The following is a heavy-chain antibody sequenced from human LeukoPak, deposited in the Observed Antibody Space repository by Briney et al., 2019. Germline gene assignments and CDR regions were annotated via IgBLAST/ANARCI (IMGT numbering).Heavy chain of an antibody. J-gene: IGHJ6*03. CDR1: GFTFSSYS. D-gene: IGHD2-2*02. CDR2: ISSSSSYI. CDR3: ARGPSDIVVVPAAIFYYYMDV. V-gene: IGHV3-21*01. Sequence: VGSLRLSCAASGFTFSSYSMNWVRQAPGKGLEGVSSISSSSSYIYYADSVKGRFTISRDNAKNSLYLQMNSLRAEDTAVYYCARGPSDIVVVPAAIFYYYMDVWGKGTTVTVSS.